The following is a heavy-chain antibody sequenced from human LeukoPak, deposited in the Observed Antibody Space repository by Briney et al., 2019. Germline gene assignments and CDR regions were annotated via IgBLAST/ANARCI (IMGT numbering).Heavy chain of an antibody. CDR1: GFTFSSYS. V-gene: IGHV3-21*01. CDR2: ISSSSSYI. CDR3: ARDSGYYDSSGYYPLHDAFDI. J-gene: IGHJ3*02. Sequence: PGGSLRLSCAASGFTFSSYSMNWVRQAPGKGLEWVSSISSSSSYIYYADSVEGRFTISRDNAKNSLYLQMNSLRAEDTAVYYCARDSGYYDSSGYYPLHDAFDIWGQGTMVTVSS. D-gene: IGHD3-22*01.